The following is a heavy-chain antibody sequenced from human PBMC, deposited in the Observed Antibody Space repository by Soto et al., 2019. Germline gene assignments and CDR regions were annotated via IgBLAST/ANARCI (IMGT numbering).Heavy chain of an antibody. J-gene: IGHJ4*02. D-gene: IGHD1-26*01. CDR1: GFTFSSYG. Sequence: QVQLVESGGGVVQPGRSLRLSCAASGFTFSSYGMHWVRQAPGKGLEWVAIISYDGSNEYYADSVKGRFTISRDNSKNTLYLQMNSLRAEDTAVYSCAKDYNSGSYRRPGYWGQGTLIIVSP. CDR3: AKDYNSGSYRRPGY. V-gene: IGHV3-30*18. CDR2: ISYDGSNE.